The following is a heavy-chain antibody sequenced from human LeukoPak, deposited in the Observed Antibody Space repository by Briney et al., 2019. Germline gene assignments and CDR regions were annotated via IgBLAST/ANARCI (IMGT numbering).Heavy chain of an antibody. Sequence: GGSLRLSCAASGFTFSNYAMSWVRQAPGKGLEWVSTISGFGGSTYYADSVKGRFTISRDNSKNTLYLQMNSLRAEDTAVYYCASEDIVVVPAAPAVDYWGQGTLVTVSS. CDR3: ASEDIVVVPAAPAVDY. D-gene: IGHD2-2*01. J-gene: IGHJ4*02. CDR2: ISGFGGST. V-gene: IGHV3-23*01. CDR1: GFTFSNYA.